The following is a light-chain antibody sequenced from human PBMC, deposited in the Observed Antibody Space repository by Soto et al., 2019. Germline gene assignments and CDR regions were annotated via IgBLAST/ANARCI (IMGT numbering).Light chain of an antibody. CDR1: SSDVDGYNY. J-gene: IGLJ2*01. CDR2: EVS. Sequence: QSVLTQPASVSGSPGQSITISCTGTSSDVDGYNYVSWYPQHPGKAPKLMIYEVSNRPSGVSHRFSGSKSGNTASLTISGRQAEDEADYHCSSYRSSSTLGVFGGGTKVTVL. V-gene: IGLV2-14*01. CDR3: SSYRSSSTLGV.